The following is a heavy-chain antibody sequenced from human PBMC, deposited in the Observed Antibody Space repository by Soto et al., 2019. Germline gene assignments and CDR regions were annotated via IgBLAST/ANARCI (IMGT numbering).Heavy chain of an antibody. CDR2: MNPNSGNT. V-gene: IGHV1-8*01. Sequence: ASLKVSCKASGYTFTIYDINWVRQATGQGLEWMGWMNPNSGNTGYAQKFQGRVTMTRNTSISTAYMELSSLRSEDTAVYYCASPARNYDFWSGYSFDIWGQGTMVTVSS. CDR3: ASPARNYDFWSGYSFDI. D-gene: IGHD3-3*01. J-gene: IGHJ3*02. CDR1: GYTFTIYD.